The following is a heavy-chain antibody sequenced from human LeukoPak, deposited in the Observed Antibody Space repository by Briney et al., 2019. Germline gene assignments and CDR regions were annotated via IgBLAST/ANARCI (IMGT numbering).Heavy chain of an antibody. V-gene: IGHV3-23*01. CDR3: AKGSIAAAGYYYYMDV. J-gene: IGHJ6*03. CDR2: ISGSGGST. D-gene: IGHD6-13*01. CDR1: GFTFSSYA. Sequence: PGGSLRLSCAASGFTFSSYAMSWVRQAPGKGLEWVSAISGSGGSTYYADSVKGRFTISRDNSKNTLYLQMNSLRAEDTAVYYCAKGSIAAAGYYYYMDVWGKGTTVTVSS.